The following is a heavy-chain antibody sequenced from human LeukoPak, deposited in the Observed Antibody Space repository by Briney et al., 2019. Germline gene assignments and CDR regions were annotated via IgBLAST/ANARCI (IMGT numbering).Heavy chain of an antibody. Sequence: GGSLRLSCAASGFTFSRNAMSWVRQAPGKGPEWVSSISGSGGSTYYADSVKGRFTFSRDNSKNTLYLQMNSLRAEDTAVYYCAKEEGYYYDSGGYYVEYFQHWGQGTLVTVSS. D-gene: IGHD3-22*01. V-gene: IGHV3-23*01. CDR1: GFTFSRNA. J-gene: IGHJ1*01. CDR2: ISGSGGST. CDR3: AKEEGYYYDSGGYYVEYFQH.